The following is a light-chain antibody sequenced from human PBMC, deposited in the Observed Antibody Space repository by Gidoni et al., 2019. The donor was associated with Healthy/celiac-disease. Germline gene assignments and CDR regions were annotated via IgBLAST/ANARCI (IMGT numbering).Light chain of an antibody. Sequence: DIVMTQSPDSLAVSLGERATINCKSSQSVLYSPNNKNYLAWYQQKPGQPPKLLISWASTRESGVPDRFSGSGSGTDFTLTISSLQAEDVAVYYCQQYYSTPRTFDQGTKVEIK. CDR2: WAS. J-gene: IGKJ1*01. CDR1: QSVLYSPNNKNY. V-gene: IGKV4-1*01. CDR3: QQYYSTPRT.